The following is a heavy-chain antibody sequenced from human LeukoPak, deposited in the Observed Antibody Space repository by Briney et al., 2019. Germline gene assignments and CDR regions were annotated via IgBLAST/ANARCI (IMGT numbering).Heavy chain of an antibody. J-gene: IGHJ6*03. CDR1: GFTFSSYA. Sequence: GGSLRLSCAASGFTFSSYAMHWVRQAPGKGLEWVAVISYDGSNKYYADSVKGRFTISRDNAKNSLYLQMSSLRAEDTAVYYCARESSSSYDYYYYYYMDVWGKGTTVTVSS. D-gene: IGHD6-13*01. CDR3: ARESSSSYDYYYYYYMDV. CDR2: ISYDGSNK. V-gene: IGHV3-30*04.